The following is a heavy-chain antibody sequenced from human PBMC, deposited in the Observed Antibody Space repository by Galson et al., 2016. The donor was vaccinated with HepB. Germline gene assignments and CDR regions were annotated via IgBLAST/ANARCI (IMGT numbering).Heavy chain of an antibody. Sequence: SLRLSCAASRFTFSSYSMSWVRQAPGKGLEWVSPIGYRGDGTDYAESVKGRFSISRGNSRNTLNLQMHSLRVEDTAVYYCAKDVGGARGSRGWSWGASYDYYYYGMDVWGQGTTVTVSS. CDR1: RFTFSSYS. CDR2: IGYRGDGT. V-gene: IGHV3-23*01. J-gene: IGHJ6*02. CDR3: AKDVGGARGSRGWSWGASYDYYYYGMDV. D-gene: IGHD6-19*01.